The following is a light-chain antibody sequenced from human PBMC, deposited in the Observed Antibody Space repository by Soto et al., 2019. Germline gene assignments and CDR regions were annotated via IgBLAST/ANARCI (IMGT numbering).Light chain of an antibody. V-gene: IGLV1-40*01. Sequence: QSVLTQPPSVSGAPGQRVTISCTGSGSNIGAGYDVHWYQHRPGTAPKLLVFGDSHRPSGVPDRFSGSKSGTSASLAITGLQAEVEGDYYCQSYDSTLDARYVFGTGTKLTVL. CDR3: QSYDSTLDARYV. CDR1: GSNIGAGYD. CDR2: GDS. J-gene: IGLJ1*01.